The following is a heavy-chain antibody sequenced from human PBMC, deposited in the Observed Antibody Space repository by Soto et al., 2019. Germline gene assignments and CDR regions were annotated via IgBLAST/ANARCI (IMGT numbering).Heavy chain of an antibody. CDR1: GYTFTTSG. Sequence: QVQLVQSGPEVRKPGASVKVSCEASGYTFTTSGISWVRQVPGQGLEWMGWINTYNGDTNSAQNFQGRVLMTADTSTGTAYMELMSLKSDDTAVYYCARQGSWPYYYYGLDGWGQGTIVTVSS. CDR2: INTYNGDT. J-gene: IGHJ6*02. D-gene: IGHD1-26*01. CDR3: ARQGSWPYYYYGLDG. V-gene: IGHV1-18*01.